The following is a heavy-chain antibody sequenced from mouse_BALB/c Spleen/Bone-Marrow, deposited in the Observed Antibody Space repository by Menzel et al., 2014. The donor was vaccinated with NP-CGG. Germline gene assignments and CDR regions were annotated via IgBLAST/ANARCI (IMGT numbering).Heavy chain of an antibody. CDR1: GYAFTNYL. CDR2: INPGSGGT. V-gene: IGHV1-54*03. Sequence: QVQLQQSGAELVRPGTSVKVSCKASGYAFTNYLIEWVKQRPGQGLEWIGVINPGSGGTNYNEKFKGKATLTADKSSSTAYMQLSSLTSDDSAVYFCARSRTGFAYWGQGTLVTASA. CDR3: ARSRTGFAY. J-gene: IGHJ3*01.